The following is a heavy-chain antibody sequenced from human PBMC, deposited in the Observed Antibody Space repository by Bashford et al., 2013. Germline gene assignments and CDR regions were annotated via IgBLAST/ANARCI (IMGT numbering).Heavy chain of an antibody. D-gene: IGHD3-3*01. CDR1: GYSFTSYW. V-gene: IGHV5-51*01. Sequence: GESLKISCKGSGYSFTSYWIGWVRQMPGKGLEWMGIIYPGDSDTRYSPSFQGQVTISADKSISTAYLQWSSLKASDTAMYYCARVGHFGVVIKWYFDLWGRGTLVTVSS. J-gene: IGHJ2*01. CDR3: ARVGHFGVVIKWYFDL. CDR2: IYPGDSDT.